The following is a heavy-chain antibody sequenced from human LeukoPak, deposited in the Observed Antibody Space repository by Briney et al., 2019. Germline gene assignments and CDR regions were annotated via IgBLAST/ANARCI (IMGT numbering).Heavy chain of an antibody. CDR1: GFTFSNYA. J-gene: IGHJ4*02. CDR2: XXXXGGNT. D-gene: IGHD3-9*01. Sequence: GASLRLSCAASGFTFSNYAMSWVRQAPGKGXXXXXXXXXXGGNTYYADSVKGRFTISRDNSKNTVFLQMNSLRAEDTAVYYCAKWGDYDVLTGYYVSDYWGQGTLVTVSS. V-gene: IGHV3-23*01. CDR3: AKWGDYDVLTGYYVSDY.